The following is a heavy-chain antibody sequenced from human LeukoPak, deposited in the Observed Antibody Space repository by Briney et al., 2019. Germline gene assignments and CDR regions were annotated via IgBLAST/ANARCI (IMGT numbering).Heavy chain of an antibody. Sequence: ASVKVSCKASGYTFTSYGINWVRQAPGQGLELMGWISAYNGNTNYAQKLQGRVTMTTDASTSTAYMELRSLRSDDTAVYYCAKDDYYGSGSYPHYWGQGTLVTVSS. D-gene: IGHD3-10*01. CDR2: ISAYNGNT. CDR3: AKDDYYGSGSYPHY. V-gene: IGHV1-18*01. J-gene: IGHJ4*02. CDR1: GYTFTSYG.